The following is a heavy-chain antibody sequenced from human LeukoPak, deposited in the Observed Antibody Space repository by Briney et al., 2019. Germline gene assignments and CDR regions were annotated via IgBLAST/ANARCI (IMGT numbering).Heavy chain of an antibody. CDR2: IYYSGST. CDR3: ARSGGYLSDAFDI. Sequence: SETLSLTCTVSGGSISSSYYYWGWIRQPPGKGLEWIGSIYYSGSTYYNPSLKSRVTISVDTSKNQFSLKLRSVTAADTAVYYCARSGGYLSDAFDIWGQGTMVTVSS. V-gene: IGHV4-39*01. CDR1: GGSISSSYYY. D-gene: IGHD1-26*01. J-gene: IGHJ3*02.